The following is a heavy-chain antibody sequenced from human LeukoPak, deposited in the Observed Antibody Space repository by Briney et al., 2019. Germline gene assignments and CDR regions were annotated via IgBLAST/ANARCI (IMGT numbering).Heavy chain of an antibody. D-gene: IGHD6-13*01. J-gene: IGHJ4*02. V-gene: IGHV4-59*11. Sequence: SETLSLTCIVSGGSISSHYWSWIRQPPGKGLEWIGYIYYSGSTNYNPSLKSRATISVDTSKNQFSLNLSSVTAADTAVYYCARGYSSSWFYWGQGTLVTVSS. CDR2: IYYSGST. CDR1: GGSISSHY. CDR3: ARGYSSSWFY.